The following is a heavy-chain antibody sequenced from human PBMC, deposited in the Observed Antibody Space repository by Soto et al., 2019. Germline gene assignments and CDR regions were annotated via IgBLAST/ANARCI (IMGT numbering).Heavy chain of an antibody. CDR2: IIHSEST. CDR1: GGSFSAYY. Sequence: PSETLSLTCAVYGGSFSAYYWSWVRQPPGKGLEWIGEIIHSESTKYNPSLKSRVTISVDTSKNQFSLKLSSVTAADTAVYYCARQRPTDGRWEFANYYCMDVLGQGTPVTVSS. V-gene: IGHV4-34*12. CDR3: ARQRPTDGRWEFANYYCMDV. D-gene: IGHD1-26*01. J-gene: IGHJ6*02.